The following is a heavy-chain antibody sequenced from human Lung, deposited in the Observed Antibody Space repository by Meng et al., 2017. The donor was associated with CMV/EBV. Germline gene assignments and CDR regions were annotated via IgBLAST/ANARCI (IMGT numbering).Heavy chain of an antibody. Sequence: CAVYGESVSGYYWSWIRQPPGKGLEWIEEINHSGSTNYNPSLKSRVTISVDTSKNQFSLKLSSVTAADTAVYYCARTGEVAAVGYDYWGQGTLVTVSS. CDR2: INHSGST. J-gene: IGHJ4*02. V-gene: IGHV4-34*01. CDR3: ARTGEVAAVGYDY. D-gene: IGHD6-13*01. CDR1: GESVSGYY.